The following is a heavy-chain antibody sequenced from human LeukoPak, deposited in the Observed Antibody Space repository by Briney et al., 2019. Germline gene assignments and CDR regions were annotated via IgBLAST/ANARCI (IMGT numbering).Heavy chain of an antibody. V-gene: IGHV4-34*01. Sequence: KTSETLSLTCAVSGGSISSGGYSWSWIRQPPGKGLEWIGEINHSGSTNYNPSLKSRVTISVDTSKNQFSLKLSSVTAADTAVYYCALRTRRYDFWSGKTSGWFDPWGQGTLVTVSS. CDR2: INHSGST. CDR3: ALRTRRYDFWSGKTSGWFDP. J-gene: IGHJ5*02. CDR1: GGSISSGGYS. D-gene: IGHD3-3*01.